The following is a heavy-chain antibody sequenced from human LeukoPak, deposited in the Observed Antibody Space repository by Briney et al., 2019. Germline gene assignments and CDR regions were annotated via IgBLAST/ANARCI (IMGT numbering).Heavy chain of an antibody. D-gene: IGHD3-3*01. Sequence: SETLSLTCTVSGGSISSSSYYWGWIRQPPGKGLEWIGSIYYSGSTYYNPSLKSRVTISVDTSKNQFSLKLSSVTAADTAVYYCARDLRFTLDYWGQGTLVTVSS. CDR2: IYYSGST. V-gene: IGHV4-39*01. CDR3: ARDLRFTLDY. J-gene: IGHJ4*02. CDR1: GGSISSSSYY.